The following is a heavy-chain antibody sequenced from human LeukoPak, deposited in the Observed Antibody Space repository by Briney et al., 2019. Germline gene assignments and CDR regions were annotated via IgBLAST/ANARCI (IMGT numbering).Heavy chain of an antibody. CDR2: ISSSSSTI. CDR1: GFTFSSYS. V-gene: IGHV3-48*01. CDR3: AREGRGFTVGASEY. Sequence: PGGSLRLSCAASGFTFSSYSMNWVRQAPGKGLEWVSYISSSSSTIYYADSVKGRFTISRDNAKNSLYLQMNSLRAEDTAVYYCAREGRGFTVGASEYWGQGTLVTVSS. J-gene: IGHJ4*02. D-gene: IGHD1-26*01.